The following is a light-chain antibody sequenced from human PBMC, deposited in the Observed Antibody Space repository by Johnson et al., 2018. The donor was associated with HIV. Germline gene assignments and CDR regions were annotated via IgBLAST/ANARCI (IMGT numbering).Light chain of an antibody. CDR1: SSNIGNNY. V-gene: IGLV1-51*01. Sequence: QSVLTQPPSVSAAPGQKVTISCSGSSSNIGNNYVSWYQQLPGTAPKLLIYDNNKRPSGIPDRFSGSKSGTSATLGITGIQTGDEADYYCGTWDSSLSAHNYVFGTGTKFTVL. CDR2: DNN. J-gene: IGLJ1*01. CDR3: GTWDSSLSAHNYV.